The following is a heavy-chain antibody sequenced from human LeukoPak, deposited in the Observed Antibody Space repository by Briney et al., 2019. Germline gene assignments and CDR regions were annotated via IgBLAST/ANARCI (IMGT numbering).Heavy chain of an antibody. Sequence: PGGSLRLSCAASGFTFSSYSMNWVRQAPGKGMEWVSSISSSSSYIYYADSVKGRFTISRDNAKDSLYLQMNSLRAEDTAVYYCARVHSMARGPDGGYWGQGTLVTVSS. J-gene: IGHJ4*02. CDR3: ARVHSMARGPDGGY. CDR1: GFTFSSYS. V-gene: IGHV3-21*01. CDR2: ISSSSSYI. D-gene: IGHD3-10*01.